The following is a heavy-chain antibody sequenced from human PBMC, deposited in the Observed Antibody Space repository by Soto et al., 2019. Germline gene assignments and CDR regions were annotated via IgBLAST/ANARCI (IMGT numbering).Heavy chain of an antibody. Sequence: QVQLEQSGPEVKKPGASVKLSCTASGYTLTGHYIHWIRQGPGRGLEWLGAINPLSGGAKSPQKFQDRITMTRDTSTSTVYMEVTDLRFDDTARYFCSRGGEVGVYGSAAFDVWGEGTLVTVSS. V-gene: IGHV1-46*01. J-gene: IGHJ3*01. D-gene: IGHD3-3*01. CDR1: GYTLTGHY. CDR3: SRGGEVGVYGSAAFDV. CDR2: INPLSGGA.